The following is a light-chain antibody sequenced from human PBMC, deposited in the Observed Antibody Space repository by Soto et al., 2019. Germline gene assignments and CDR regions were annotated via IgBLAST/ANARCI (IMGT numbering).Light chain of an antibody. V-gene: IGKV1-33*01. CDR3: QQYDNVPLT. CDR2: EAS. CDR1: QDITND. Sequence: DIQMTQSPSSLSASVGDRVTITCQASQDITNDLNWYQQKPGKAPKVLIYEASNLETGVPSRFSGSGSGTDFTFTISSLQPEGIATYFCQQYDNVPLTFGGGTKVEIK. J-gene: IGKJ4*01.